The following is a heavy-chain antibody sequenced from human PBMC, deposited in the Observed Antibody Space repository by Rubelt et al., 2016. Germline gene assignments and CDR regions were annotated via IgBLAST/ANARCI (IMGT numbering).Heavy chain of an antibody. V-gene: IGHV1-24*01. CDR2: FDPEDGET. Sequence: QVQLVQSGAEVKKPGASVKVSCKVSGYTLTELSMHWVRQAPGKGLEWMGGFDPEDGETIYAQKFQGRGTMNEDTSTDTAYMELSSLRSEDTAVYYCATGIVVVPAHVPSRDYWGQGTLVTVSS. CDR3: ATGIVVVPAHVPSRDY. CDR1: GYTLTELS. J-gene: IGHJ4*02. D-gene: IGHD2-2*01.